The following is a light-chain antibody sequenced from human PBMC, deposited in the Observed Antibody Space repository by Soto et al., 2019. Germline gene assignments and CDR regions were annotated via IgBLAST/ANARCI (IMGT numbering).Light chain of an antibody. CDR3: SSSTTSITHHV. V-gene: IGLV2-14*01. Sequence: QSVLTQPASVSGSPGQSITISCTGSSSDVGGYDYVSWYQQHPGKAPKLVLYGVNNRPSGVSNRFSGSKSGNTASLTISGLQAEGEAEYYCSSSTTSITHHVFGAGTKVTVL. J-gene: IGLJ1*01. CDR2: GVN. CDR1: SSDVGGYDY.